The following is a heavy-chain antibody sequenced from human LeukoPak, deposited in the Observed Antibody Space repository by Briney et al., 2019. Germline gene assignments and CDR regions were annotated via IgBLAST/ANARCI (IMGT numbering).Heavy chain of an antibody. CDR1: GGTFSSYA. Sequence: SVKVSCKASGGTFSSYAISRVRQAPGQGLEWMGGIIPIFGTANYAQKFQGRVTITTDESTSTAYMELSSLRSEDTAVYYCARGQIAVAGGSVYFQHWGQGTLVTVSS. D-gene: IGHD6-19*01. J-gene: IGHJ1*01. CDR2: IIPIFGTA. V-gene: IGHV1-69*05. CDR3: ARGQIAVAGGSVYFQH.